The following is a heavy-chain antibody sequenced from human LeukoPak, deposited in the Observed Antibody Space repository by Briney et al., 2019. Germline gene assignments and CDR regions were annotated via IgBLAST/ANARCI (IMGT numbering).Heavy chain of an antibody. D-gene: IGHD3-16*01. V-gene: IGHV3-11*01. CDR2: ISSRGSTI. CDR3: ARSFYDYYFDF. J-gene: IGHJ4*02. Sequence: GGSLRLSCAASGFTFSNYWMSWVRQAPGKGLEWLSYISSRGSTINYADSVKGRFTISRDNAKNSLHLQMNSLRAEDTAVYYCARSFYDYYFDFWGQGTLVTVSS. CDR1: GFTFSNYW.